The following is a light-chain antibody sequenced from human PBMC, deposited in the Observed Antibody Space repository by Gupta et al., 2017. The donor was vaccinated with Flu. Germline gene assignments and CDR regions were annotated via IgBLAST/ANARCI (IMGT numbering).Light chain of an antibody. Sequence: QSALTQPASVPGSPGKSITISCPGTSSYVGGYDYVSWSQHHPGEVPKVLIYGVSNRPSGVANRFSGSKSGNTAALTISGLQAEDEADYYCTSFTSGNTWVFGGGTKLTVL. CDR2: GVS. CDR3: TSFTSGNTWV. CDR1: SSYVGGYDY. V-gene: IGLV2-14*01. J-gene: IGLJ3*02.